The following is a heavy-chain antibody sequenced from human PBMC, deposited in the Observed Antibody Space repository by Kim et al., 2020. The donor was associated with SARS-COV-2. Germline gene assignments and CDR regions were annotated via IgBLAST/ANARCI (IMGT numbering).Heavy chain of an antibody. CDR1: GFTFSSYS. Sequence: GGSLRLSCAASGFTFSSYSMNWVRQAPGKGLEWVSSISSSSSYIYYADSVKGRFIISRDNAKNSLYLQMNSLRAEDTAVYYCASFNWEYQLLPLHWGQGTMVPVSS. D-gene: IGHD2-2*01. V-gene: IGHV3-21*01. CDR2: ISSSSSYI. CDR3: ASFNWEYQLLPLH. J-gene: IGHJ4*02.